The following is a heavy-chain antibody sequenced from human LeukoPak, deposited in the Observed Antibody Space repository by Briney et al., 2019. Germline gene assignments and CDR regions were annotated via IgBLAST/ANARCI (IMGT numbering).Heavy chain of an antibody. J-gene: IGHJ5*02. V-gene: IGHV4-39*01. D-gene: IGHD2-2*01. CDR2: IYYSGST. CDR3: ARHDSQRAWVKIVVVPAVPQGFDP. CDR1: GGSISSSSYY. Sequence: SETLSLTCTVSGGSISSSSYYWGWIRQPPGKGLEWIGSIYYSGSTYYNPSLKSRVTISVDTSKNQFSLKLSSVTAADTAVYYCARHDSQRAWVKIVVVPAVPQGFDPWGQGTLVTVSS.